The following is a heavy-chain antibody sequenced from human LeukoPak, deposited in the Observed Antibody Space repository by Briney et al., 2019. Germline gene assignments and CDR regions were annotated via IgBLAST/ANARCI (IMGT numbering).Heavy chain of an antibody. CDR3: ARRRGYDSYYFDY. V-gene: IGHV3-53*01. Sequence: GGSLTLSCAASGFSVRSNYMSWVRQAPGKGLEWVSVIYSGGSTYYADSVKGRFTISRDDSKNTLYLQMNSLRAEDTAVYYCARRRGYDSYYFDYWGQGTLVTVSS. D-gene: IGHD3-3*01. J-gene: IGHJ4*02. CDR1: GFSVRSNY. CDR2: IYSGGST.